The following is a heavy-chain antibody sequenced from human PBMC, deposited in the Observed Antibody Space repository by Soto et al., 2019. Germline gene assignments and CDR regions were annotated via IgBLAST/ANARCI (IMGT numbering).Heavy chain of an antibody. CDR2: IYHTGST. J-gene: IGHJ4*02. Sequence: LQLQESGSRLVKPSQTLSLTCAVSGVSITTTGYSWSWIRQPPGKGLEWIGYIYHTGSTYYNSSVKGRVTISLDRTKNQISLNLSSVTAADTAVYYCAGRFGDARGLDSWGQGTLVTVSS. CDR1: GVSITTTGYS. D-gene: IGHD3-10*01. CDR3: AGRFGDARGLDS. V-gene: IGHV4-30-2*01.